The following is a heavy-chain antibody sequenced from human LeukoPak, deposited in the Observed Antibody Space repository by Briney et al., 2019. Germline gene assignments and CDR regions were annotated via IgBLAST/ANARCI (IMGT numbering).Heavy chain of an antibody. V-gene: IGHV3-74*01. Sequence: GGSLRLSRAASGFTFISYGMQWVRHAPGKGLVWVSRINNGGVSTSYADSVRGRFTVSRDNGKNTLYLQMNSLRAEDTGVYYCARELPREVTLDYWGQGTLVTVSS. CDR3: ARELPREVTLDY. D-gene: IGHD2-21*02. CDR1: GFTFISYG. CDR2: INNGGVST. J-gene: IGHJ4*02.